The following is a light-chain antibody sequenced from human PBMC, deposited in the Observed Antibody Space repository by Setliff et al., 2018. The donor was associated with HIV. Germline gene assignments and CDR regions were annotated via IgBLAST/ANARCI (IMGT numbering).Light chain of an antibody. CDR3: ATYTARLGLV. J-gene: IGLJ1*01. Sequence: QSALTQPASVSGSPGQSITISCTGTSSDVDTFDFVSWYQQHPDKAPNLLIYEVTNRPSGISNRFSGSKSGNTASLTISGLHEEDEGDYYCATYTARLGLVFGTGTKVTVL. V-gene: IGLV2-14*01. CDR1: SSDVDTFDF. CDR2: EVT.